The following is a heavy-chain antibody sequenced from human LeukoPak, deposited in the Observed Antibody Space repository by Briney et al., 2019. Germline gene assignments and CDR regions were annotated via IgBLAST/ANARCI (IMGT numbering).Heavy chain of an antibody. CDR2: INHSGST. D-gene: IGHD3-9*01. J-gene: IGHJ4*02. CDR1: GGSFSGYY. V-gene: IGHV4-34*01. Sequence: SETLSLTCAVYGGSFSGYYWSWIRQPPGKGLEWIGEINHSGSTNYNPSLKSRVTISVKTSKNQFSLKLRSVTAADMAVYYCARVTGYTIEDYFDYWGQGTLVTVSS. CDR3: ARVTGYTIEDYFDY.